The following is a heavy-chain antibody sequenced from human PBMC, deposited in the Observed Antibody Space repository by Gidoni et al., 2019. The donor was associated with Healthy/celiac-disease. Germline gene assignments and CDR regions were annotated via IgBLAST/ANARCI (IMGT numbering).Heavy chain of an antibody. CDR3: AREPDCSSTSCYLHHWGYYYGMDV. V-gene: IGHV3-21*01. CDR2: ISSSGSTI. Sequence: EVQLVESGGGLVKPGGSLRLSCAASGFTFSSYSMNWVRQAPGKGLEWVSSISSSGSTIYYADSVKGRFTISRDNAKNSLYLQMNSLRAEDTAVYYCAREPDCSSTSCYLHHWGYYYGMDVWGQGTTVTVSS. J-gene: IGHJ6*02. CDR1: GFTFSSYS. D-gene: IGHD2-2*01.